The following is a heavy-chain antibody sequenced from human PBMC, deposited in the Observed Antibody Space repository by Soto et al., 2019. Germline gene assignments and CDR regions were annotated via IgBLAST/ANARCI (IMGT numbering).Heavy chain of an antibody. CDR1: GGTFGSYA. J-gene: IGHJ3*02. CDR2: IIPIFGTA. Sequence: ASVKVSCKASGGTFGSYAISWGRQAPGQGLEWMGGIIPIFGTANYAQKFQGRVTITADESTSTAYMELSSLRSEDTAVYYCARERVCSGGSCYGHDAFDIWGQGTMVTVSS. D-gene: IGHD2-15*01. CDR3: ARERVCSGGSCYGHDAFDI. V-gene: IGHV1-69*13.